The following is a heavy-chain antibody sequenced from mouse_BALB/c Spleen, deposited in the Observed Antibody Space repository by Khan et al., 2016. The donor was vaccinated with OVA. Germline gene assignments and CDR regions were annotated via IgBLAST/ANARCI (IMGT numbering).Heavy chain of an antibody. Sequence: QVQLQQSGAELARPGASVKLSCKASGYTFTDYYINWMKQRTGQGLEWIGEIYPGSGDIYYNEKLKGKATLTEDKSSRTAYMQLSSLTSEASAVYFCARRNYFGYTFAYWGQATLVTVSA. CDR2: IYPGSGDI. D-gene: IGHD1-2*01. CDR1: GYTFTDYY. J-gene: IGHJ3*01. CDR3: ARRNYFGYTFAY. V-gene: IGHV1-77*01.